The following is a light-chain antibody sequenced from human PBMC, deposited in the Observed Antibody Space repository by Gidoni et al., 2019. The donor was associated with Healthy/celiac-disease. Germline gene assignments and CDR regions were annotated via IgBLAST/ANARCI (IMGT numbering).Light chain of an antibody. CDR1: QSISSW. CDR2: DAY. Sequence: DIQMTQCPSTLSSSVGNRVTIPCRASQSISSWLAWYQQKQGKAPKLLIYDAYSLESGVPSRFSGSGSGIYFTLTISSLHPDDFATYYCQQYNSYSYTFGQGTKLEIK. V-gene: IGKV1-5*01. J-gene: IGKJ2*01. CDR3: QQYNSYSYT.